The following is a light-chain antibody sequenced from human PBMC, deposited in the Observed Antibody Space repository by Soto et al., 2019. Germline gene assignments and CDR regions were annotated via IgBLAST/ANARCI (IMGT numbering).Light chain of an antibody. CDR2: GNN. J-gene: IGLJ1*01. CDR3: QSYDSSLSGYV. Sequence: QSVLTQPPSVSGAPVQRVTISCTGSNSNIGAGYDVHWYQQLPGTAPKLLIYGNNNRPSGVPDRFSGSKSGTSASLAITGLQAEDEADYYCQSYDSSLSGYVFGTGTKVTVL. CDR1: NSNIGAGYD. V-gene: IGLV1-40*01.